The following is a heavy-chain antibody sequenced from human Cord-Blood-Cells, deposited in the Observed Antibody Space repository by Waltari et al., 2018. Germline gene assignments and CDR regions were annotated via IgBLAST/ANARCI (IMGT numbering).Heavy chain of an antibody. D-gene: IGHD5-12*01. CDR3: ARASGRGYSGYKDAFDI. J-gene: IGHJ3*02. V-gene: IGHV4-59*01. Sequence: QVQLQESGPGLVKPSETLSLTCTVSGGSIRSYYWSWIRQPPGKGLEGIGYIYYSGRTNYNPSLKSRVTISVDTSKNQFSLKLSSVTAADTAVYYCARASGRGYSGYKDAFDIWGQGTMVTVSS. CDR1: GGSIRSYY. CDR2: IYYSGRT.